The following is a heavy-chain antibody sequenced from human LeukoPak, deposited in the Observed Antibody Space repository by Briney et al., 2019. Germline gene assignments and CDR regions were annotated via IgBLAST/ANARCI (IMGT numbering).Heavy chain of an antibody. CDR2: FDPEDGET. V-gene: IGHV1-24*01. J-gene: IGHJ4*02. D-gene: IGHD6-19*01. CDR1: GYTLTELS. CDR3: ATHSGYSSGWLLGY. Sequence: ASVKVSCKVSGYTLTELSMHWVRQAPGKGLEWMGGFDPEDGETIYAQKFQGRVTMTEDTSTDTAYMELSSLRSEDTAVYYCATHSGYSSGWLLGYWGQGTLVTVSS.